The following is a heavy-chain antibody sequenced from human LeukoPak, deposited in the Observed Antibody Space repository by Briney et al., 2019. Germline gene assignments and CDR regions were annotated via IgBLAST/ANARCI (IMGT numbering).Heavy chain of an antibody. CDR3: ARGPHSSHANYYDSSGYYCFDY. CDR2: INHSGST. J-gene: IGHJ4*02. D-gene: IGHD3-22*01. CDR1: GGSISSYY. Sequence: PSETLSLTCTVSGGSISSYYWSWIRQPAGKGLEWIGEINHSGSTNYNPSLKSRVTISVDTSKNQFSLKLSSVTAADTAVYYCARGPHSSHANYYDSSGYYCFDYWGQGTLVTVSS. V-gene: IGHV4-34*01.